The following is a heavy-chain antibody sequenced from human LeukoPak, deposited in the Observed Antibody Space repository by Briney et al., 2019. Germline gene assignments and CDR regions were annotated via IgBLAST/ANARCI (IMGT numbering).Heavy chain of an antibody. V-gene: IGHV4-34*01. Sequence: SETLSLTCAVYGGSFSGYYWSWIRQPPGKGLEWIGEINHSGSTNYNPSLKSRVTISVDTSKNQFSLKLSSVTAADTAVYYCAAARSYDFWSGYYFDYWGQGTLVTVSS. CDR3: AAARSYDFWSGYYFDY. J-gene: IGHJ4*02. CDR1: GGSFSGYY. D-gene: IGHD3-3*01. CDR2: INHSGST.